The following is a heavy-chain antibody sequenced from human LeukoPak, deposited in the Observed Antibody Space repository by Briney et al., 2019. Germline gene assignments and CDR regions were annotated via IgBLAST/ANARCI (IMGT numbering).Heavy chain of an antibody. J-gene: IGHJ4*02. CDR2: INPNSGGT. V-gene: IGHV1-2*02. CDR3: ARVLSGYSYGQKPGPGFDY. D-gene: IGHD5-18*01. Sequence: VASVKVSCKASGYTFTGYYMHWVRQAPGQGLEWMGWINPNSGGTNSAQKFQGRVTMTRDTSISTAYMELSRLRSDDTAVYYCARVLSGYSYGQKPGPGFDYWGQGTLVTVSS. CDR1: GYTFTGYY.